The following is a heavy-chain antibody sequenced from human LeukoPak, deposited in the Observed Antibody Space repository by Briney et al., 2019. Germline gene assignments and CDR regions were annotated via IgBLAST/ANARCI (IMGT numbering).Heavy chain of an antibody. CDR1: GFTFSSYW. J-gene: IGHJ4*02. D-gene: IGHD3-3*01. Sequence: GGSLRLSCAASGFTFSSYWMSWVRQAPGKGLKWVANIKQDGSEKYYVDSVKGRFTISRDNAKNSLYLQMNSLRAEDTAVYYCARDNHDFWSGYYAHWGQGTLVTVSS. CDR2: IKQDGSEK. V-gene: IGHV3-7*01. CDR3: ARDNHDFWSGYYAH.